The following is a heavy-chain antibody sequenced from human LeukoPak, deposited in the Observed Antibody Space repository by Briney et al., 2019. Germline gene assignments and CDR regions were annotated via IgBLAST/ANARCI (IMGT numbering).Heavy chain of an antibody. CDR2: IYYSGST. CDR3: ARDFRDIVVVVAATRHYYYYYMDV. CDR1: GYSISSGYY. D-gene: IGHD2-15*01. J-gene: IGHJ6*03. V-gene: IGHV4-38-2*02. Sequence: SETLSLTCTVSGYSISSGYYWGWIRQPPGKGLEWIGSIYYSGSTYYNPSLKSRVTISVDTSKNQFSLKLSSVTAADTAVYYCARDFRDIVVVVAATRHYYYYYMDVWGKGTTVTISS.